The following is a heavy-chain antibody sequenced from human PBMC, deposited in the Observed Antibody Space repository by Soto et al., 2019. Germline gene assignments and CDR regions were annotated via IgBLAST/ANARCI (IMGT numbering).Heavy chain of an antibody. CDR1: SYSFDTFG. Sequence: QVQVVQSGAEVKKPGASVKVACKASSYSFDTFGMSWVRQAPGQGLEWMGWISIEKGDTNSAQKFQDSVTMTTDTSTSTAYMELRSLTSDDTAVYYCARCYCSVGSCFTCWHFDLWGRGTLVTVSS. CDR3: ARCYCSVGSCFTCWHFDL. J-gene: IGHJ2*01. V-gene: IGHV1-18*01. D-gene: IGHD2-15*01. CDR2: ISIEKGDT.